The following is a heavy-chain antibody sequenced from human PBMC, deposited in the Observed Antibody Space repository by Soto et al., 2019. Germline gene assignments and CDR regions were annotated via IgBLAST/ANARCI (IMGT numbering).Heavy chain of an antibody. D-gene: IGHD1-26*01. J-gene: IGHJ6*02. CDR3: ASNILGATTNYYYGMDV. CDR1: GYSFTSYW. V-gene: IGHV5-51*01. CDR2: IYPGDSDT. Sequence: GESLKISCKGSGYSFTSYWIGWVRQMPGKGLEWMGIIYPGDSDTRYSPSFQGQVTISADKSISTAYLQWSSLKASDTAMYYCASNILGATTNYYYGMDVRGQRNTVTVSS.